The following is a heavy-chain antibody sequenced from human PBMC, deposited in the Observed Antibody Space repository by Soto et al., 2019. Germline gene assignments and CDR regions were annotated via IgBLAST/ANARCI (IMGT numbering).Heavy chain of an antibody. Sequence: QVQLVQSGAEVKKPGASVKVSCKASGYTFINYYIHWVRQAPGHGLEWMAIINPTGGSTKYAQKFQGRLTLTMDTSTTTVYMELSSLTSEDTAIYYCARHRAAGDVWGQGTLVTVSS. CDR2: INPTGGST. V-gene: IGHV1-46*01. J-gene: IGHJ4*02. D-gene: IGHD2-8*02. CDR1: GYTFINYY. CDR3: ARHRAAGDV.